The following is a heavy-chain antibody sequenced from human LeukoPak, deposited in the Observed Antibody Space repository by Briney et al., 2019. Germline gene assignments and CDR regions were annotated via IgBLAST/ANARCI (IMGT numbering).Heavy chain of an antibody. CDR1: GFTFSAYS. J-gene: IGHJ4*02. CDR3: ARAPSTIAAHFDY. CDR2: ISIESSYI. D-gene: IGHD6-13*01. V-gene: IGHV3-21*01. Sequence: GRSLRLSCAASGFTFSAYSMNWVRQAPGKGLEWVSSISIESSYIYYVDSVKGRFTISRDNAKNSLYLQMNSLRAEDTAVYYCARAPSTIAAHFDYWGQGTLVTVSS.